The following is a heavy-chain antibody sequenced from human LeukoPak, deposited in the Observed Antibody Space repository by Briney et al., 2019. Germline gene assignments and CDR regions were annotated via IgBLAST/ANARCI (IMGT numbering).Heavy chain of an antibody. CDR1: GATFSSYA. D-gene: IGHD3-22*01. CDR3: ATKMRNYYDSSGYYPDAFDI. J-gene: IGHJ3*02. CDR2: IIPILGIA. V-gene: IGHV1-69*04. Sequence: GASVKVSCKASGATFSSYAISWVRQAPGQGLEWMGRIIPILGIANYAQKFQGRVTITADKSTSTAYMELSSLRSEDTAVYYCATKMRNYYDSSGYYPDAFDIWGQGTMVTVSS.